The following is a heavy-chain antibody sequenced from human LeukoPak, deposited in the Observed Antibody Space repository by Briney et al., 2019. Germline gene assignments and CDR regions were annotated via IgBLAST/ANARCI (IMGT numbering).Heavy chain of an antibody. CDR2: ISSSSSYI. J-gene: IGHJ4*02. D-gene: IGHD3-10*01. CDR3: AKSGYYYGSGSPYFDY. Sequence: GGSLRLSCAASGFTFSSYSMNWVRQAPGKGLEWVSSISSSSSYIYYADSVKGRFTISRDNAKNSLYLQMNSLRAEDTAVYYCAKSGYYYGSGSPYFDYWGQGTLVTVSS. CDR1: GFTFSSYS. V-gene: IGHV3-21*04.